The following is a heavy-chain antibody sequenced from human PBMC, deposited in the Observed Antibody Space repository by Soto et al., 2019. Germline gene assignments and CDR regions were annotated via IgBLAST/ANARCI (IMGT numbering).Heavy chain of an antibody. CDR1: GGSFSGYY. J-gene: IGHJ5*02. CDR2: INHSGST. V-gene: IGHV4-34*01. D-gene: IGHD3-3*01. Sequence: SDTLSLTCAVYGGSFSGYYWSWIRQPPGKGLEWIGEINHSGSTNYNPSLKSRVTISVDTSKNQFSLKLSSVTAADTAVYYCARGATYYDFWSGSGPRWFDPWGQGTLVPVSS. CDR3: ARGATYYDFWSGSGPRWFDP.